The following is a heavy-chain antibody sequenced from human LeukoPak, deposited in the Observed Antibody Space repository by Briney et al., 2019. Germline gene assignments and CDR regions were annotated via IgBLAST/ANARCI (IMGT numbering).Heavy chain of an antibody. D-gene: IGHD2-2*01. V-gene: IGHV1-8*01. CDR2: MNPNSGNT. J-gene: IGHJ6*03. Sequence: ASVKVSCKASGYTFTSYDINWVRQATGQGLEWMGWMNPNSGNTGYAQKFQGRVTMTRNTSISTAYMELSSLRSEDTAVYYCARVQGSSTTDPSVDYCYYMDVWGKGTTVTVSS. CDR1: GYTFTSYD. CDR3: ARVQGSSTTDPSVDYCYYMDV.